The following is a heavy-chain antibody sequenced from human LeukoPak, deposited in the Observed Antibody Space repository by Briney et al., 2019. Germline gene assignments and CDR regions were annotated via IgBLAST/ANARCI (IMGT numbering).Heavy chain of an antibody. CDR1: GFTFSSYA. D-gene: IGHD3-9*01. CDR3: AKNPYDILIGPYFDY. V-gene: IGHV3-23*01. J-gene: IGHJ4*02. CDR2: ISGSGGST. Sequence: GGSLRLSCAASGFTFSSYAMSWVRQAPGKGLEWVSAISGSGGSTYYADSVKGRFTISRDNSKNTLYLQMYSLRAEDTAVYYCAKNPYDILIGPYFDYWGQGTLVTVSS.